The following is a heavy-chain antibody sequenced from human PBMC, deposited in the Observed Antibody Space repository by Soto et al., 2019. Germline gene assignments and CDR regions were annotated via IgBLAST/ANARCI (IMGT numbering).Heavy chain of an antibody. CDR3: GRDPDSSGYYYP. J-gene: IGHJ5*02. V-gene: IGHV4-59*01. Sequence: PSETLSLTCTVSGGSISSYYWSWIRQPPGKGLEWIGYIYYSGSTNYNPSLKSRVTISVDTSKNQFSLKLSSVTAADTAVYYCGRDPDSSGYYYPWGQGTLVTVSS. CDR1: GGSISSYY. CDR2: IYYSGST. D-gene: IGHD3-22*01.